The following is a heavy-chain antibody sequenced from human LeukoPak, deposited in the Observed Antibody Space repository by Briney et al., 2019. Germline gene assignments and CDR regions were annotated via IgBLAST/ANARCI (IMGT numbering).Heavy chain of an antibody. CDR2: ISGSAGST. CDR1: GFTFSDYA. CDR3: AKARYYYGSVNYFDY. V-gene: IGHV3-23*01. D-gene: IGHD3-10*01. J-gene: IGHJ4*02. Sequence: GGSLRLSCAASGFTFSDYAMSWVRQAPGKGLEWVSGISGSAGSTHYADSVKGRFTISSDNSKNTLYLQMNSLRAGDTAVHYCAKARYYYGSVNYFDYWGQGTLVTVSS.